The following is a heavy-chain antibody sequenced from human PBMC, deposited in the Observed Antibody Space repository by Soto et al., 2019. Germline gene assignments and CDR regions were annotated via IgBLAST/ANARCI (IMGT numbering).Heavy chain of an antibody. D-gene: IGHD3-9*01. Sequence: GGSLRLSCAASGFTFSSYAMHWVRQAPGKGLEWVAVISYDGSNKYYADSVKGRFTISRDNSKNTLYLQMNSLRAEDTAVYYCARDREYYDILTGYYHYYGMDVWGQGTTVTVSS. CDR1: GFTFSSYA. V-gene: IGHV3-30-3*01. J-gene: IGHJ6*02. CDR2: ISYDGSNK. CDR3: ARDREYYDILTGYYHYYGMDV.